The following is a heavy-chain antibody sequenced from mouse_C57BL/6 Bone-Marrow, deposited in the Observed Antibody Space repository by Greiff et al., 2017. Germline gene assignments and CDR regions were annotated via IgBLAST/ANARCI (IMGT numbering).Heavy chain of an antibody. CDR2: IFPGDGDT. V-gene: IGHV1-80*01. J-gene: IGHJ3*01. Sequence: QVHVKQSGAELVKPGASVKISCKASGYAFSSYWMNWVKQRPGKGLEGIGQIFPGDGDTNYNGKFKGKATLTSDKSSSTAYMQLSSLTSEDSAVYFCARGAYWGQGTLVTVSA. CDR3: ARGAY. CDR1: GYAFSSYW.